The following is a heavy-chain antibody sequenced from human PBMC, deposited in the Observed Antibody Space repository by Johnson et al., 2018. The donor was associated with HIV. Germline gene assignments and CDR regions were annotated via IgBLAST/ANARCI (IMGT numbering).Heavy chain of an antibody. V-gene: IGHV3-7*05. CDR3: ARDGVYSSPHDAFDI. CDR2: IKEDGSED. Sequence: EVQLVESGGGLVKPGGSLRLSCAASGFTFSNYWMSWVRQAPGKGLEWLANIKEDGSEDYYVDSLKVRFTISSDNAQNSLYLQMDSLRADDSAVYYCARDGVYSSPHDAFDIWGQGTKVTVSS. D-gene: IGHD6-13*01. J-gene: IGHJ3*02. CDR1: GFTFSNYW.